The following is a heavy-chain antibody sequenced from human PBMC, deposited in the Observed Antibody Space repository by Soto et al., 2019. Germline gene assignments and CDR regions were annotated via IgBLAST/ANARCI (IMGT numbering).Heavy chain of an antibody. V-gene: IGHV1-69*02. CDR2: IIPILGIA. CDR3: ASAPGTTSFDH. D-gene: IGHD6-13*01. CDR1: GGTFSSYT. J-gene: IGHJ4*02. Sequence: QVQLVQSGAEVKKPGSSVKVSCKASGGTFSSYTISWVRQAPGQGLEWMGRIIPILGIANYAQKFQGRVTITADKYTSTAYMELSSLRSEDTAVYYCASAPGTTSFDHWGQGTLVTVSS.